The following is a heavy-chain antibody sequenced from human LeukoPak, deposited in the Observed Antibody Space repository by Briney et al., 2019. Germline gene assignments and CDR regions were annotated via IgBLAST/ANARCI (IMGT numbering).Heavy chain of an antibody. CDR1: GGSITTGIYY. V-gene: IGHV4-39*01. CDR3: ARTGTSWFDS. J-gene: IGHJ5*01. D-gene: IGHD1-14*01. CDR2: IYYRGST. Sequence: SETLSLTCTVSGGSITTGIYYWGWIRQPPGKGLEWIGSIYYRGSTYYNPSLKSRVTVSVDTSKNQFSLNLMYVTAADTAVYYCARTGTSWFDSWGQGTLVTVSS.